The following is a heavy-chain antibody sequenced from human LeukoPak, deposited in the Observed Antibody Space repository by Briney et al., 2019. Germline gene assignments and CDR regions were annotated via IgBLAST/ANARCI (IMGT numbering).Heavy chain of an antibody. J-gene: IGHJ4*02. D-gene: IGHD5-18*01. CDR3: AKDRRLTRYSYGVYYFDY. CDR1: GFTFNTYS. V-gene: IGHV3-21*04. Sequence: GGSLRLSCAASGFTFNTYSMNWVRQAPGKGLEWVSSISGDSSYIHYADSVKGRFTISRDNSKNSLYLQMNSLRTEDTALYYCAKDRRLTRYSYGVYYFDYWGQGTLVTVSS. CDR2: ISGDSSYI.